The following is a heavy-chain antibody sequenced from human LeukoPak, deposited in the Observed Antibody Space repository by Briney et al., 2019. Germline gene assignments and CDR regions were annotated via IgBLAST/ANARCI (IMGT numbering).Heavy chain of an antibody. Sequence: SETLSLTCTVSGGSISSGGYYWSWIRQPPGKGLEWIGYIYHSGSTYYNPSLKSRVTISVDRSKNQFSLKLSSVTAADTAVYYCARDSGSTSGPSRNKYFDYWGQGTLVSVSS. D-gene: IGHD3-10*01. CDR3: ARDSGSTSGPSRNKYFDY. CDR2: IYHSGST. J-gene: IGHJ4*02. CDR1: GGSISSGGYY. V-gene: IGHV4-30-2*01.